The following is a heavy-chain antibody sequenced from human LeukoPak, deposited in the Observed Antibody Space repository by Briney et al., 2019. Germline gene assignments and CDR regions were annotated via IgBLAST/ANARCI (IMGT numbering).Heavy chain of an antibody. Sequence: GGSLRLSCAASGFTFSSYWMSWVRQAPGKELEWVANIKQDGSEKYYVDSVKGRFTISRDNAKNSLYLQMNSLRAEDTAVYYCARAKVTYYDFWSGYTYYYYMDVWGKGTTVTVSS. V-gene: IGHV3-7*01. D-gene: IGHD3-3*01. J-gene: IGHJ6*03. CDR1: GFTFSSYW. CDR2: IKQDGSEK. CDR3: ARAKVTYYDFWSGYTYYYYMDV.